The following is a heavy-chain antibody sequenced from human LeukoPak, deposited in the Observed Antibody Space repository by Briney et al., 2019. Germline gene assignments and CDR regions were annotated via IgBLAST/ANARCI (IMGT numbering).Heavy chain of an antibody. D-gene: IGHD3-3*01. V-gene: IGHV3-74*01. CDR1: GLTFSSSW. J-gene: IGHJ4*02. Sequence: HAGGSLRLSCAVSGLTFSSSWMDWVRHAPGQGLVWVSRIKGDGISTNYADSVKGRFTISRDIAKNTLYLQMNSLRAEDTGVYYCAKDHYWSIDYWGRGTPVTVSS. CDR2: IKGDGIST. CDR3: AKDHYWSIDY.